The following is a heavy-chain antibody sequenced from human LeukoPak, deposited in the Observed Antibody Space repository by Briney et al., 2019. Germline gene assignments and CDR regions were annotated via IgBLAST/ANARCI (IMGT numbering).Heavy chain of an antibody. D-gene: IGHD1-26*01. CDR2: ISGSGGST. J-gene: IGHJ6*03. CDR3: ARVSGVGGSYYYYYYYYMDV. V-gene: IGHV3-23*01. CDR1: GFTFSSYG. Sequence: GGSLRLSCAASGFTFSSYGMSWVRQAPGKGLEWVSAISGSGGSTYYADSVKGRFTLSRDNSKNTLYLQMNSLRAEDTAVYYCARVSGVGGSYYYYYYYYMDVWGKGTTVTVSS.